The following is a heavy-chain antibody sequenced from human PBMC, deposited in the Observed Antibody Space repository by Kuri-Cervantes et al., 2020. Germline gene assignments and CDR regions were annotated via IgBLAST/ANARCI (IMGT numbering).Heavy chain of an antibody. Sequence: GGSLRLSCAASGFTFSSYDMHWVRQATGKGLEWVSAIGTAGDTYYPGSVKGRFTISRENAKNSLYLQMNSLRAGDTAVYYCARDTSYSSGWFSWGQGTLVTVSS. V-gene: IGHV3-13*01. D-gene: IGHD6-19*01. CDR3: ARDTSYSSGWFS. CDR2: IGTAGDT. CDR1: GFTFSSYD. J-gene: IGHJ4*02.